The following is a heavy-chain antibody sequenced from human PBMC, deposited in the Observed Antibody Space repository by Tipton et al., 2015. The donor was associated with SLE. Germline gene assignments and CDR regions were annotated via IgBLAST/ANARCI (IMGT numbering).Heavy chain of an antibody. J-gene: IGHJ4*02. CDR2: IYYSGST. Sequence: TLSLTCTVSGGSISSSSYYWGWIRQPPGKGLEWIGSIYYSGSTYYNPSLKSRVTISVDTSKNQFSLKLSSVTAADTAVYYCASDYSSGWSGDYWGQGTLVTVSS. CDR1: GGSISSSSYY. D-gene: IGHD6-19*01. CDR3: ASDYSSGWSGDY. V-gene: IGHV4-39*07.